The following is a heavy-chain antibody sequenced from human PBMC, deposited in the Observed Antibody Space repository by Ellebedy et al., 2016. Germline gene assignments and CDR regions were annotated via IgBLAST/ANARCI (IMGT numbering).Heavy chain of an antibody. CDR1: GVSISSYY. D-gene: IGHD3-10*01. CDR3: ARSVGIYGSGSRMENWFDP. V-gene: IGHV4-59*01. J-gene: IGHJ5*02. Sequence: SETLSLTCTVSGVSISSYYWSWIRQPPGKGLEWIGYIYYSGSTNFNPSLKSRVTISVDTSKNQFSLKLTSVTAADTAVYYCARSVGIYGSGSRMENWFDPWGQGTLVTVSS. CDR2: IYYSGST.